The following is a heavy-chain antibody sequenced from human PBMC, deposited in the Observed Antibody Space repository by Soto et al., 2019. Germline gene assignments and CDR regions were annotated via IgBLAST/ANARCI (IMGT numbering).Heavy chain of an antibody. CDR1: GYSFAGYW. J-gene: IGHJ4*02. V-gene: IGHV5-10-1*01. CDR3: ARQIYDSDTGPNFQYYFDS. D-gene: IGHD3-22*01. Sequence: GESLKISCKGSGYSFAGYWITWVRQKPGKGLEWMGRIDPRDSQTYYSPSFRGHVTISVTKSITTVFLQWSSLRASDTAMYYCARQIYDSDTGPNFQYYFDSWGQGTPVTGSS. CDR2: IDPRDSQT.